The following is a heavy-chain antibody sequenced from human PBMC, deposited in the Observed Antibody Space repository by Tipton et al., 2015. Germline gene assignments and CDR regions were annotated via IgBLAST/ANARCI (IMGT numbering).Heavy chain of an antibody. CDR3: ARGALSYYDSSGRWLAY. Sequence: TLSLTCSVSGGSVSSANYYWSWIRQPPGKGLEWIGYISYSGSTHYNPSVKSRVTISLDTSKNQFSLTLNSVTAADTAVYYCARGALSYYDSSGRWLAYWGQGTLVTVSS. V-gene: IGHV4-61*01. D-gene: IGHD3-22*01. CDR2: ISYSGST. CDR1: GGSVSSANYY. J-gene: IGHJ4*02.